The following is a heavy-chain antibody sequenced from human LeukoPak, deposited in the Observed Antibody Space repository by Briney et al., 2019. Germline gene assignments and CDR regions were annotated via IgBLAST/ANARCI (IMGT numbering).Heavy chain of an antibody. D-gene: IGHD6-19*01. CDR3: ARGHSSGRDYYFDT. V-gene: IGHV1-18*01. J-gene: IGHJ4*02. Sequence: ASVKVSFKSSGYTFATYSINWVRQAPGQGLEWMGWISGYSGSTNYAQKLQGRVTMTTDTSTTTAYMELRSLKSDYTAVYYCARGHSSGRDYYFDTWGQGTLVSVSS. CDR1: GYTFATYS. CDR2: ISGYSGST.